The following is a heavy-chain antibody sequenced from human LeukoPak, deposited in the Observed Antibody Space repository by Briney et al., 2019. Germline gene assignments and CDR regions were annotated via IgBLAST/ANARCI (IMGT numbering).Heavy chain of an antibody. CDR3: ARTVQMATIIAFDI. J-gene: IGHJ3*02. CDR1: GYTFTGYY. V-gene: IGHV1-2*02. D-gene: IGHD5-24*01. Sequence: ASVKVSCKASGYTFTGYYMHWVRQAPGQGLAWMGWINPNSGGTNYAQKFQGRVTMTRDTSISTAYMELSRLRSDATAVYYCARTVQMATIIAFDIWGGGTAVSVSS. CDR2: INPNSGGT.